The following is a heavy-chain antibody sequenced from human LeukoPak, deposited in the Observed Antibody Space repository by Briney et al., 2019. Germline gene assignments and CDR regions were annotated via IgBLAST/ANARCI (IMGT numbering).Heavy chain of an antibody. V-gene: IGHV4-34*01. Sequence: PSETLSLTCAVYGGSFGGYYWSWIRQPPGKGLEWIGEINHSGSTNYNPSLKSRVTISVDTSKNQFSLKLSSVTAADTAVYYCARKRQHYYGSGSYYKGSEYFQHWGQGTLVTVSS. D-gene: IGHD3-10*01. CDR1: GGSFGGYY. CDR3: ARKRQHYYGSGSYYKGSEYFQH. J-gene: IGHJ1*01. CDR2: INHSGST.